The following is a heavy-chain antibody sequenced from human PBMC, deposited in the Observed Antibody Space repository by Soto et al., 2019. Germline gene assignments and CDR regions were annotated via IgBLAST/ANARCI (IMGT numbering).Heavy chain of an antibody. J-gene: IGHJ4*02. CDR2: IYHSGST. V-gene: IGHV4-59*12. D-gene: IGHD3-3*01. CDR1: GGSISGYY. CDR3: ARGVTIFGVVIIPYFDY. Sequence: SETLSLTCTVSGGSISGYYWSRIRQPPGKGLEWIGYIYHSGSTNYNPSLKSRVTISVDTPKNQFSLKLSSVTAADTAVYYCARGVTIFGVVIIPYFDYWGQGTLVTVSS.